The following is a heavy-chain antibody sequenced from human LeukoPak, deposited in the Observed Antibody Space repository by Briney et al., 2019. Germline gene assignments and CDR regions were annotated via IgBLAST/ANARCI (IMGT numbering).Heavy chain of an antibody. CDR2: IYYSGST. V-gene: IGHV4-59*01. Sequence: PSETLSLTCTVSGGSISSYYWSWIRQPPGKGLEWIGYIYYSGSTNYNPSLKSRVTTSVDTSKNQLSQKLISVTTSDTAVYYCARAGSGAIFDIWGQGTRVTVSS. D-gene: IGHD2-15*01. J-gene: IGHJ3*02. CDR3: ARAGSGAIFDI. CDR1: GGSISSYY.